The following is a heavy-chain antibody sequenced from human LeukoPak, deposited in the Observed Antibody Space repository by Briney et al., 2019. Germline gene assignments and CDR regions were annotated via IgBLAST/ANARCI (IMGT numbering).Heavy chain of an antibody. CDR3: ARSCSSTSCYPGYFDL. V-gene: IGHV4-4*07. J-gene: IGHJ2*01. Sequence: SETLSPTCTVSGGSISSYYWSWIRQPAGKGLEWIGRIYTSGSTNYNPSLKSRVTMSVDTSKNQFSLKLSSVTAADTAVYYCARSCSSTSCYPGYFDLWGRGTLVTVSS. CDR2: IYTSGST. D-gene: IGHD2-2*01. CDR1: GGSISSYY.